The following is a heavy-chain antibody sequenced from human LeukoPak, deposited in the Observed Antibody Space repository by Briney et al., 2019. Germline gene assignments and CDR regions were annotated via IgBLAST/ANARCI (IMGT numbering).Heavy chain of an antibody. D-gene: IGHD3-10*01. CDR3: AREGSMVRGVIQNWFDP. V-gene: IGHV4-39*07. J-gene: IGHJ5*02. Sequence: SETLSLTCTGSGCSISSSRYYWGWLRQPPGKGLEWIASIYYSGSAYYNPSLKSRVSISGDTSKNQFSLKLSSVTAADAAVYYCAREGSMVRGVIQNWFDPWGQGTLVTVSS. CDR2: IYYSGSA. CDR1: GCSISSSRYY.